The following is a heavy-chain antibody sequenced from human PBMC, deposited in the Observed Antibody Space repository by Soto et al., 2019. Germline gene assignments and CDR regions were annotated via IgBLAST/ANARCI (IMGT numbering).Heavy chain of an antibody. CDR2: IYAGDSDT. V-gene: IGHV5-51*01. CDR1: GYSFITYW. D-gene: IGHD3-9*01. Sequence: GESLKISCQGSGYSFITYWIGWVRQMPGKGLEWMGIIYAGDSDTRYMPSFQGQVTISVDKSISTAYLQWSSLEASDTAMYYCARRKDDWDAFDIRGPGTRGTLSS. CDR3: ARRKDDWDAFDI. J-gene: IGHJ3*02.